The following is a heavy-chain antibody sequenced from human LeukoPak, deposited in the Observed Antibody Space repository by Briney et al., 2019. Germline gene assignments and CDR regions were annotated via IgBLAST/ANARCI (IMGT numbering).Heavy chain of an antibody. D-gene: IGHD3-22*01. Sequence: PGGSLRLSCGASGFTFSNFWMHWVRQAPGKGLVWVSRINSDGISTSYADSVKGRFTISRDNAKNTLNLQMNSLRAEDTAVYYCARDLGQYYDTSDNWFDPWGQGTLVTVSS. J-gene: IGHJ5*02. V-gene: IGHV3-74*01. CDR3: ARDLGQYYDTSDNWFDP. CDR1: GFTFSNFW. CDR2: INSDGIST.